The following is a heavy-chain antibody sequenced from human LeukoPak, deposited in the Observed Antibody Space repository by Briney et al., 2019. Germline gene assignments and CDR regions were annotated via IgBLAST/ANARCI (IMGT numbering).Heavy chain of an antibody. D-gene: IGHD2-2*01. Sequence: SETLSLTCTVSAGSISSSSYYWGWIRQPPGKGLEWIGSIYYSGSTYYNPSLKSRVTISVDTSKNQFSLKLSSVTAADTAVYYCARHGISLGYCSSTSCPTPDAFDIWGQGTMVTVSS. V-gene: IGHV4-39*01. CDR3: ARHGISLGYCSSTSCPTPDAFDI. J-gene: IGHJ3*02. CDR2: IYYSGST. CDR1: AGSISSSSYY.